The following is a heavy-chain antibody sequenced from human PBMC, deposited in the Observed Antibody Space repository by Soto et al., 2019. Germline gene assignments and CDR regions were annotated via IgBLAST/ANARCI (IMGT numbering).Heavy chain of an antibody. CDR1: GFTFSSYA. D-gene: IGHD3-3*01. CDR2: ISGSGGST. J-gene: IGHJ5*02. Sequence: GGSLRLSCAASGFTFSSYAMSWVRQAPGKGLEWVSAISGSGGSTYYADSVKGRFTISRDNSKNTLYLQMNSLRAEDTAVHYGAKDHTFFGVVLRWAWFDPWGQGTLVIVSS. V-gene: IGHV3-23*01. CDR3: AKDHTFFGVVLRWAWFDP.